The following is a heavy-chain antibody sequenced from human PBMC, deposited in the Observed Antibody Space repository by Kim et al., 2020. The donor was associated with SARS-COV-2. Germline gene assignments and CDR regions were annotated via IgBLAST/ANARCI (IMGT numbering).Heavy chain of an antibody. D-gene: IGHD3-10*01. CDR3: ASGQGPYYYGSGNQKQYYYYGMDV. J-gene: IGHJ6*02. Sequence: GGSLRLSCAASGFTFSSYGMHWVRQAPGKGLEWVAVIWYDGSNKYYADSVKGRFTISRDNSKNTLYLQMNSLRAEDTAVYYCASGQGPYYYGSGNQKQYYYYGMDVWGQGTTVTVSS. CDR1: GFTFSSYG. V-gene: IGHV3-33*01. CDR2: IWYDGSNK.